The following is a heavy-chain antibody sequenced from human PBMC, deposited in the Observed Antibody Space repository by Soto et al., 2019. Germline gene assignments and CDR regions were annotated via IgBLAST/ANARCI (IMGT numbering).Heavy chain of an antibody. V-gene: IGHV4-59*12. CDR3: ARDRVESGYPEYFQH. CDR1: GGSISSYY. D-gene: IGHD3-22*01. CDR2: IYYSGST. J-gene: IGHJ1*01. Sequence: SETLSLTRTVSGGSISSYYWSWIRQPQGKGLEWIGYIYYSGSTYYADSVKGRFTISRDNSKNTLYLQMNSLRAEDTAVYYCARDRVESGYPEYFQHWGQSTLVTVSS.